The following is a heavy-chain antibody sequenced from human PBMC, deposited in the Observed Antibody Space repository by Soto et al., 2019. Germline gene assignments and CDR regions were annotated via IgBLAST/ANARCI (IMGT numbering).Heavy chain of an antibody. V-gene: IGHV3-9*01. CDR3: AKGLGYCISTSCYPSDWYFDL. CDR1: GFTFDDYA. J-gene: IGHJ2*01. Sequence: EVQLVESGGGLVQPGRSLRLSCAASGFTFDDYAMHWVRQAPGKGLEWVSGISWNSGSIGYADSVKGRFTISRDNAKNYLYLQMKSLRAEDTALYYCAKGLGYCISTSCYPSDWYFDLWGRGTLVTVSS. D-gene: IGHD2-2*01. CDR2: ISWNSGSI.